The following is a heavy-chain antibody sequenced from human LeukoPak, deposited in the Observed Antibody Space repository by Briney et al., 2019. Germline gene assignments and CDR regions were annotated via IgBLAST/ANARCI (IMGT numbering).Heavy chain of an antibody. CDR1: GFTFSSYW. Sequence: GGSLRLSCAASGFTFSSYWMSWVRQAPGKGLEWVANIKQDGSEKYYVDSVKGRFTISRDNAKNSLYLQMNSLRAEDTAVYYCARSSSMVRGETFDYWGQGTLVTVSS. V-gene: IGHV3-7*01. J-gene: IGHJ4*02. D-gene: IGHD3-10*01. CDR2: IKQDGSEK. CDR3: ARSSSMVRGETFDY.